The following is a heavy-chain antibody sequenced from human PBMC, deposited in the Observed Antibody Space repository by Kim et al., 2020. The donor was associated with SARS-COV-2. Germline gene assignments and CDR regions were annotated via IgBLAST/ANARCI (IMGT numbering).Heavy chain of an antibody. J-gene: IGHJ6*02. Sequence: GGSLRLSCAASGFTFSSYSMNWVRQAPGKGLEWVSYISSSSSTIYYADSVKGRFTISRDNAKNSLYLQMNSLRDEDTAVYYCARSRYFDWWTEGYYGMDVWGQGTTVTVSS. D-gene: IGHD3-9*01. CDR1: GFTFSSYS. V-gene: IGHV3-48*02. CDR2: ISSSSSTI. CDR3: ARSRYFDWWTEGYYGMDV.